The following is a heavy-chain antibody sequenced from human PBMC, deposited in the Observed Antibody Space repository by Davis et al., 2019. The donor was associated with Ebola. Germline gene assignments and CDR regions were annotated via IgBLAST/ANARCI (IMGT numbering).Heavy chain of an antibody. CDR2: IDPSDSYT. D-gene: IGHD1/OR15-1a*01. J-gene: IGHJ3*02. V-gene: IGHV5-10-1*01. CDR3: ARLRPGTTTWNIDGFDM. Sequence: GESLKISCKGSGFSFSTFWINWVRQVPGKGLEWLGRIDPSDSYTNYRPSFQGHVTISVDKSINTAYLQWSSLKASDTAMYYCARLRPGTTTWNIDGFDMWGQGTRVTVSS. CDR1: GFSFSTFW.